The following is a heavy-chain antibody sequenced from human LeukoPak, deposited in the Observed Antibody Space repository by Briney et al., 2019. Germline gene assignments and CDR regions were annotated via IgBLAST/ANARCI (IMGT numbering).Heavy chain of an antibody. D-gene: IGHD1-26*01. CDR2: ITSSSRYI. J-gene: IGHJ4*02. V-gene: IGHV3-21*01. Sequence: GGSLRLSCAASGFTFSSYIMNWVRQAPGKGLEWVSSITSSSRYIYYADSVKGRFTISRDNAKNSLYLQMNSLRAEDTAVYYCARAWPSSGYFEYWGQGTPVTVSS. CDR1: GFTFSSYI. CDR3: ARAWPSSGYFEY.